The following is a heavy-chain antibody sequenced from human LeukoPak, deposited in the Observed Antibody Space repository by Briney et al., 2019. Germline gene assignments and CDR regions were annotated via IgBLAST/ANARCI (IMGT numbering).Heavy chain of an antibody. CDR3: ARDSGCTSCQIPYYYYGMDV. V-gene: IGHV6-1*01. CDR2: TYYRSKWYN. J-gene: IGHJ6*02. Sequence: SQTLSLTCAISGDSVSSNSAAWNWIRQSPSRGLEWLGRTYYRSKWYNDYAVSVKSRITINPDTSKNQFSLQLNSVTPEDTAVYYCARDSGCTSCQIPYYYYGMDVWGQGTTVTVSS. D-gene: IGHD2-2*01. CDR1: GDSVSSNSAA.